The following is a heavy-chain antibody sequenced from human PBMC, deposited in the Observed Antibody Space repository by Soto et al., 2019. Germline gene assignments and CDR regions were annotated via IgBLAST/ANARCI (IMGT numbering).Heavy chain of an antibody. CDR1: GYSFTSYW. CDR2: IYPGDSDT. Sequence: GESLKISCKGSGYSFTSYWIGWVRQMPGKGLEWMGSIYPGDSDTRYRPSFQGQVTISADKSINTAYLQWSSLKASDTAMYYCARQGLPDRLNHYYGIDVWGQGTTVTVSS. J-gene: IGHJ6*02. CDR3: ARQGLPDRLNHYYGIDV. V-gene: IGHV5-51*01. D-gene: IGHD2-2*01.